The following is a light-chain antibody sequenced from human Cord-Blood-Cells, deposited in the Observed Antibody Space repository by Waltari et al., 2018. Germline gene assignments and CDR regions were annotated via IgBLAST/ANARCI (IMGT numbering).Light chain of an antibody. Sequence: IQMSQSPSSLSASVGDRHTITFSASQSISSYLNWYQQKPGKAPTLLIYPASSLQSGVPSRFRGSGFRTEFTLTISNLQPEDFATYYCQQSYSTPYTLSPATKLEIK. J-gene: IGKJ2*01. CDR3: QQSYSTPYT. V-gene: IGKV1-39*01. CDR2: PAS. CDR1: QSISSY.